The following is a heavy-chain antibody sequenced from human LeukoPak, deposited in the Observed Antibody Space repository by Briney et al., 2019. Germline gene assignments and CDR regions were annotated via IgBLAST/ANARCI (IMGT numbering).Heavy chain of an antibody. CDR2: ISAYNGNT. V-gene: IGHV1-18*01. CDR1: GYTFTSYG. D-gene: IGHD3-3*01. CDR3: ARDDAVLRFLEWFPSLPPSMDV. J-gene: IGHJ6*02. Sequence: GASVKVSCMASGYTFTSYGISWVRQAPGQGLEWMGWISAYNGNTNYAQKLQGRVTMTTDTSTSTAYMELRSLRSDDTAVYYCARDDAVLRFLEWFPSLPPSMDVWGQGTTVTVSS.